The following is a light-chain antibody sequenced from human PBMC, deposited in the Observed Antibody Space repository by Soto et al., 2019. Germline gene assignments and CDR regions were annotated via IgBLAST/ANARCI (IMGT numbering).Light chain of an antibody. J-gene: IGKJ2*01. CDR2: DAS. CDR3: QQYAGSLYT. V-gene: IGKV3-20*01. CDR1: QSIYTK. Sequence: EIVLTQSPGTLSFSPGEGATLSCVGRQSIYTKLAWYQKKSGQAPRLLIYDASTRAYGIPDRFSGSGSGTDFSLTISRLEPEDFAVYYCQQYAGSLYTFAQGTKVDIK.